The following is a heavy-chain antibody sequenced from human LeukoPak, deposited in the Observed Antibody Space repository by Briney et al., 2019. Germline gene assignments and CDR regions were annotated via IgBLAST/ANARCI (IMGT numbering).Heavy chain of an antibody. D-gene: IGHD3-10*01. J-gene: IGHJ4*02. CDR2: ILPIFGTA. CDR3: ARHYYGSGSLGY. Sequence: SVKVSCKASGGTFSSYAISWVRQAPGQGLEWMGGILPIFGTANYAQKFQGRVTITADESTSTAYMELSSLRSEDTAVYYCARHYYGSGSLGYWGQGTLVTVSS. V-gene: IGHV1-69*13. CDR1: GGTFSSYA.